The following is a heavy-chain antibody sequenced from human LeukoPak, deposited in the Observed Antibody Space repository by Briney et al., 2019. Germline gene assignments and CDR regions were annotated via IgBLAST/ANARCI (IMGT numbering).Heavy chain of an antibody. CDR3: ARAGVVPAAIIDY. CDR2: INHSGST. Sequence: SETLSLTCAVYGGSFSGYYWSWIRQPPGKGLEWIGEINHSGSTNYNPSLKSRVTISVDTAKNQLSLKLSSVTAADTAVYYCARAGVVPAAIIDYWGQGTLVTVSS. D-gene: IGHD2-2*01. J-gene: IGHJ4*02. V-gene: IGHV4-34*01. CDR1: GGSFSGYY.